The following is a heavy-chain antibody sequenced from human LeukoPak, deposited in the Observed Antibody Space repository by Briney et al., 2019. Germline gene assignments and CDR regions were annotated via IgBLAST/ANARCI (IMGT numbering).Heavy chain of an antibody. CDR2: INPSGGST. J-gene: IGHJ4*02. CDR1: GYTFTSYY. Sequence: ASVKVSCKASGYTFTSYYMHWVRQAPGQGLEWMGIINPSGGSTSYAQKFQGRVTMTRDTSTSTVYMELSSLGSEDTAVYYCARDYYGSGSYYYYYFDYWGQGTLVTVSS. CDR3: ARDYYGSGSYYYYYFDY. V-gene: IGHV1-46*01. D-gene: IGHD3-10*01.